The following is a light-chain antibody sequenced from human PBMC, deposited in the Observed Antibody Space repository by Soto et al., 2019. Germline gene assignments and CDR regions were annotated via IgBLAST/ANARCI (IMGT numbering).Light chain of an antibody. Sequence: EIVLTQSPATLSLSPGERATLSCRASQSVSTYLAWYQQKPGHAPRLLIYEASNRATGIPARFSGSGSGTDFTLTISRLEPEDFAVYYCPQRNIWPPLFTFGPGTKVDVK. CDR3: PQRNIWPPLFT. V-gene: IGKV3-11*01. CDR1: QSVSTY. CDR2: EAS. J-gene: IGKJ3*01.